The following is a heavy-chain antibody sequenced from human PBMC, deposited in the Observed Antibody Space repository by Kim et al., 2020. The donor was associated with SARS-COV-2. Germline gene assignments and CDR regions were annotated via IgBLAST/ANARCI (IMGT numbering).Heavy chain of an antibody. D-gene: IGHD6-13*01. CDR1: GGSISSGDYY. CDR3: ARDRGYSSSWYGRSYYYYYGMDV. CDR2: IYYSGST. Sequence: SETLSLTCTVSGGSISSGDYYWSWIRQPPGKGLEWIGYIYYSGSTYYNPSLKSRVTISVDTSKNQFSLKLSSVTAADTAVYYCARDRGYSSSWYGRSYYYYYGMDVWGQGTTVTVSS. V-gene: IGHV4-30-4*01. J-gene: IGHJ6*02.